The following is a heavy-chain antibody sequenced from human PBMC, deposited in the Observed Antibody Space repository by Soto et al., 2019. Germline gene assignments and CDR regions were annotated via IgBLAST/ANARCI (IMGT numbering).Heavy chain of an antibody. CDR1: GLTFRNDW. D-gene: IGHD4-17*01. CDR3: AFYGYGVSAAAY. J-gene: IGHJ4*02. CDR2: INQDGSER. V-gene: IGHV3-7*03. Sequence: VGSLRLSCAGSGLTFRNDWLSWVRQAPGKGLEWVANINQDGSERYYVDSVRGRFTISRDNVENSLYLQLNSLRPEDTAVYYCAFYGYGVSAAAYWGQGTLVTVSS.